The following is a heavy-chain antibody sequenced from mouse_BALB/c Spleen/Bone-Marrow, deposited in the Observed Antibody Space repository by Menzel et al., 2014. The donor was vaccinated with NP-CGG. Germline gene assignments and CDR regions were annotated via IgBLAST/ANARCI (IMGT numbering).Heavy chain of an antibody. CDR3: TRGDYPYFPMDY. Sequence: LQQSGSELVRPGASVKLSCKASGYTFTSYWMHRVKQRPGQGLEWIGNIYPGSGSTNYDEKFKNKATLTVDTSSSAAYMQLRSLTSEDSAVYYCTRGDYPYFPMDYWGQGTSVTVSS. D-gene: IGHD2-4*01. V-gene: IGHV1S22*01. J-gene: IGHJ4*01. CDR2: IYPGSGST. CDR1: GYTFTSYW.